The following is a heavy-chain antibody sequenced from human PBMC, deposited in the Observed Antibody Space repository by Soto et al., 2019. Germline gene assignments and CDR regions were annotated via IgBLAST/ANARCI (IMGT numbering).Heavy chain of an antibody. Sequence: VKVSCTASGGTFSSYAISWVRQAPGQGLEWMGGIIPIFGTANYAQKFQGRVTITADESTSTAYMELSSLRSEDTAVYYCVLVPAATPFDYWGQGTLVTVSS. CDR2: IIPIFGTA. V-gene: IGHV1-69*01. D-gene: IGHD2-2*01. CDR1: GGTFSSYA. J-gene: IGHJ4*02. CDR3: VLVPAATPFDY.